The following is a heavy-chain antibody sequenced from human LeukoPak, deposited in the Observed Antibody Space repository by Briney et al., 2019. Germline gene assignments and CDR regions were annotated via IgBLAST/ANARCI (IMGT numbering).Heavy chain of an antibody. J-gene: IGHJ4*02. D-gene: IGHD6-13*01. Sequence: GGSLRLSCAASGFTFSSYAMSWVRQAPGKGLEWVSVISGSGGSTYYADSVKGRFTISRDNAKNSLYLQMNSLRAEDTALYYCAKDIGGSSWYYFDYWGQGTLVTVSS. CDR1: GFTFSSYA. V-gene: IGHV3-23*01. CDR3: AKDIGGSSWYYFDY. CDR2: ISGSGGST.